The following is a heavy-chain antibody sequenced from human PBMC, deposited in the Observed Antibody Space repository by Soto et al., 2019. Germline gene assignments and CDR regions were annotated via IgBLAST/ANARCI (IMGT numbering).Heavy chain of an antibody. D-gene: IGHD6-6*01. J-gene: IGHJ5*02. V-gene: IGHV4-34*01. Sequence: PSETLSLTCAVYGGSFSGYYWSWIRQPPRKGLEWIGEINHSGSTNYNPSLKSRVTISVDTSKNQFSLKLSSVTAADTAVYYCARAVRSPFNWFDPWGQGTLVTVSS. CDR3: ARAVRSPFNWFDP. CDR1: GGSFSGYY. CDR2: INHSGST.